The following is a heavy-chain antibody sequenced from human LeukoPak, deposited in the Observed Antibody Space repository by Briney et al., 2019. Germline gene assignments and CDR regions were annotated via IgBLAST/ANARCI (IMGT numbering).Heavy chain of an antibody. J-gene: IGHJ4*02. CDR1: GFSFSNYE. D-gene: IGHD1/OR15-1a*01. CDR3: ARDLPTNDDY. V-gene: IGHV3-48*03. CDR2: ITASSTTI. Sequence: GGSLRLSCAASGFSFSNYEMNWVRQAPGKGLEWISYITASSTTIYYADSVKGRFTISRDNAKNSLYLQMNSLRAEDTAVYYCARDLPTNDDYWGQGTLVTVSS.